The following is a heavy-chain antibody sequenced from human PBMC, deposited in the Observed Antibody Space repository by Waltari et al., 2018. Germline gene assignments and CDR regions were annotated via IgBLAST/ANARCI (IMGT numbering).Heavy chain of an antibody. Sequence: EVQLVESGGGLVKPGGSLRLSCAASGFTFSSYSMNWVRQAPGKGLEWGSSISSSRSYIYYADSVKGRFTISRDNAKNSLYLQMNSLRAEDTAVYYCARDPRYCSSTSCHDYWGQGTLVTVSS. J-gene: IGHJ4*02. V-gene: IGHV3-21*01. CDR3: ARDPRYCSSTSCHDY. D-gene: IGHD2-2*01. CDR1: GFTFSSYS. CDR2: ISSSRSYI.